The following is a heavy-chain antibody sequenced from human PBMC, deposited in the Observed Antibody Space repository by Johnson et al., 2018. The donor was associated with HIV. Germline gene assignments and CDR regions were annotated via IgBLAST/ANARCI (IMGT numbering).Heavy chain of an antibody. J-gene: IGHJ3*02. V-gene: IGHV3-11*04. D-gene: IGHD6-13*01. CDR1: GVIFSDYY. CDR3: ASGWGIAASDAFDI. Sequence: QVQLVESGGGLVKPGGSLRLSCVASGVIFSDYYMSWIRQAPGKGLEWVSYISSSGTTIYYADSVKGRFTISRDNAKNSLYLQMNSLRAEATAVYYCASGWGIAASDAFDIWGQGTMVIVSS. CDR2: ISSSGTTI.